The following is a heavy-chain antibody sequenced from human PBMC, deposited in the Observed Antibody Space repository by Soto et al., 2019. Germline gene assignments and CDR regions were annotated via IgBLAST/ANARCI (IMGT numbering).Heavy chain of an antibody. J-gene: IGHJ6*02. CDR3: ARRVVRYYYYYGMDV. CDR2: IYYSGST. Sequence: SETLSLTCTVSGVSISSSSYYWVWIRQPPGKGLEWIGSIYYSGSTYYNPSLKSRVTISVDTSKNQFSLKLSSVTAADTAVYYCARRVVRYYYYYGMDVWDQGTTVT. CDR1: GVSISSSSYY. D-gene: IGHD2-2*01. V-gene: IGHV4-39*01.